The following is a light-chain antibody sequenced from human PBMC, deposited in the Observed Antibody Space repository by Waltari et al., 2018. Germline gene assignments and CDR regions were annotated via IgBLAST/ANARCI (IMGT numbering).Light chain of an antibody. CDR3: QQYANLPLT. J-gene: IGKJ4*01. CDR1: QDIRQN. V-gene: IGKV1-33*01. Sequence: DMQMSQSPSSLSASVGDRVTSTSQASQDIRQNLNWLQQKPGKAPQVLIFDASNSQPAVPSRFSGSGSGTDFALSISSLQPEYIGTYYCQQYANLPLTFGGGTRVEIK. CDR2: DAS.